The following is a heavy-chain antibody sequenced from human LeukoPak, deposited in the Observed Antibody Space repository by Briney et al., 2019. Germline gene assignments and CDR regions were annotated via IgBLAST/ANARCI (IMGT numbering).Heavy chain of an antibody. CDR2: MNPNSGNT. V-gene: IGHV1-8*02. Sequence: ASVKVSCKASGGTFSSYAISWVRQAPGQGLEWMGWMNPNSGNTGYAQKFQGRVTMTRNTSISTAYMELSSLRSDDTAVYYCARHAGRFLEWLPLLGIIWGQGTLVTVSS. CDR1: GGTFSSYA. CDR3: ARHAGRFLEWLPLLGII. J-gene: IGHJ4*02. D-gene: IGHD3-3*01.